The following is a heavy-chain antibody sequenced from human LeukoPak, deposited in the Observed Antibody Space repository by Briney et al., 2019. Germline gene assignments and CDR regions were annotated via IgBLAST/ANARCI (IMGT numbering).Heavy chain of an antibody. CDR3: ARDLRFGDNVSY. V-gene: IGHV1-46*01. CDR1: GYTFTSYY. J-gene: IGHJ4*02. D-gene: IGHD3-10*01. CDR2: INPSGGST. Sequence: ASVKVSCKASGYTFTSYYMHWVRQAPGQGLEWMGIINPSGGSTNYAQKFQGRVTMTRDTSTSTVYMELSRLRSDDTAVYYCARDLRFGDNVSYWGQGTLVTVSS.